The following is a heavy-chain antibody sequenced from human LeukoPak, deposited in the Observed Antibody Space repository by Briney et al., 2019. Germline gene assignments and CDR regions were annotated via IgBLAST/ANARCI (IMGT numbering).Heavy chain of an antibody. D-gene: IGHD3-22*01. CDR2: IYYSGST. V-gene: IGHV4-30-4*01. Sequence: SETLSLTCTVSGGSISSGDYYWSWIRQPPGKGLEWIGYIYYSGSTYYNPSLKSRVTISVDTSKNQFSLKLSSVTAADTAVYYCARAGRVYDSSGYTPYYFDYWGQGTLVTVSS. J-gene: IGHJ4*02. CDR3: ARAGRVYDSSGYTPYYFDY. CDR1: GGSISSGDYY.